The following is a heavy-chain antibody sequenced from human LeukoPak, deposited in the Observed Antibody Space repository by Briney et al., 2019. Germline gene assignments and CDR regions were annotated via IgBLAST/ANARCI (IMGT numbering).Heavy chain of an antibody. CDR1: GFTFSSYG. J-gene: IGHJ3*02. D-gene: IGHD3-16*02. V-gene: IGHV3-30*02. Sequence: GGSLRLSCAASGFTFSSYGMHWVRQAPGKGLEWVAFIRYDGSNKYYADSVKGRFTISRDNSKNTLYLQMNSLRAEDTAVYYCATTQYDYVWGSYLPFDIWGQGTMVTVSS. CDR3: ATTQYDYVWGSYLPFDI. CDR2: IRYDGSNK.